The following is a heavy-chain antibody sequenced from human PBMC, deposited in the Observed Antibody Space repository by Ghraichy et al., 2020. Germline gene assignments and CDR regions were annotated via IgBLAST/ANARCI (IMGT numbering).Heavy chain of an antibody. V-gene: IGHV3-48*04. CDR3: ARDGSYYSSDY. CDR2: ISSSSSTI. Sequence: GESLNISCAASGFTFSSYSMNWVRQAPGKGLEWVSYISSSSSTIYYADSVKGRFTISRDNAKNSLYLQMNSLRAEDTAVYYCARDGSYYSSDYWGQGTLVTVSS. J-gene: IGHJ4*02. D-gene: IGHD1-26*01. CDR1: GFTFSSYS.